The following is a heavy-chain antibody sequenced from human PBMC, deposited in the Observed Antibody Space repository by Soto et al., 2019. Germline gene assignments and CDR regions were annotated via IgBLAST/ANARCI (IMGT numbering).Heavy chain of an antibody. CDR3: SRDGAQIIDLDYRYYGLDV. Sequence: PGGSLRLSCRGSGFTFGGYAINWFRQSPGRGLECVGFIRSKGYGGSIEYAATGKGRCSISRDDSKIIAYLQMNSLRTDDTSYYYCSRDGAQIIDLDYRYYGLDVWGPGTTVTFSS. J-gene: IGHJ6*02. V-gene: IGHV3-49*03. CDR1: GFTFGGYA. CDR2: IRSKGYGGSI. D-gene: IGHD3-16*01.